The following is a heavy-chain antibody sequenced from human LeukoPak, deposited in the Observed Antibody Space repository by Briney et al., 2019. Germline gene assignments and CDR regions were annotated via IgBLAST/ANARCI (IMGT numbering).Heavy chain of an antibody. D-gene: IGHD3-22*01. J-gene: IGHJ3*02. CDR3: ARWTSQYYYDSSGDYDDAFDI. CDR1: GYTFTGYY. Sequence: GASVKVSCKASGYTFTGYYMHWVRQAPGQGLEWMGRINPNSGGTNYAQKFQGRVTMTRDTSISTAYMELSRLRSDDKAVYYCARWTSQYYYDSSGDYDDAFDIWGQGTMVTVSS. CDR2: INPNSGGT. V-gene: IGHV1-2*06.